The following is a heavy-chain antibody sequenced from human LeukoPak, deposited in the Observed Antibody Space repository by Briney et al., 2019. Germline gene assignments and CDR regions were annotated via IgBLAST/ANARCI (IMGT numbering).Heavy chain of an antibody. J-gene: IGHJ4*02. D-gene: IGHD6-19*01. CDR1: GGSIGSYY. CDR3: ARVRNYSSGWYYFDY. V-gene: IGHV4-59*01. Sequence: SETLSLTCTVSGGSIGSYYWSWIRQPPGKGLEWIGYIYYSGSTNYNPSLKSRVTISVDTSKNQFSLKLSSVTAADTAVYYCARVRNYSSGWYYFDYWGQGTLVTVSS. CDR2: IYYSGST.